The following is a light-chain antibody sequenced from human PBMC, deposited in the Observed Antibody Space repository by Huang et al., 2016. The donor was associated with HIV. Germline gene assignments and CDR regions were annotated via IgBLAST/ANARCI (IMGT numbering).Light chain of an antibody. Sequence: DIVLTQSPGTLSLSPGDRPTLSCRASQSCSSSYLAWYQQRPGQAPRLRRSGAASRASGIPDRFSGSGSGTDFTVNISRREPEDFAVYYCQQYGSSLTCGGGTKVEIK. J-gene: IGKJ4*01. CDR1: QSCSSSY. V-gene: IGKV3-20*01. CDR2: GAA. CDR3: QQYGSSLT.